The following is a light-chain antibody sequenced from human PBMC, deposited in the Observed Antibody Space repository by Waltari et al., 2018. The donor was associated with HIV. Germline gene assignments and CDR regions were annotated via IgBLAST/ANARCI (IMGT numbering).Light chain of an antibody. Sequence: DIQMTQSPSSLSSSVGDRVTITCRASQDIRDGLGWYQQKSGNAPKRLIYAATSLQSGVPQRFSGSGSGTEFTLTISGLQPEDFGTYYCLQHHDYTTLTFGGGTKVEIK. V-gene: IGKV1-17*01. CDR2: AAT. CDR3: LQHHDYTTLT. J-gene: IGKJ4*01. CDR1: QDIRDG.